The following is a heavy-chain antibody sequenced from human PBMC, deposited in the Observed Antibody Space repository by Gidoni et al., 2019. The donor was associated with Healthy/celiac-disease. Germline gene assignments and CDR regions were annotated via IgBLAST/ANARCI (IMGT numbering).Heavy chain of an antibody. CDR2: ISGSGGST. Sequence: EVQLLESGGGLVQPGGSLSLSCAASGFTFSRYAMSWVRQAPGQWLEWVSAISGSGGSTYYADSVKGRFTISRDNSKNTLYLQMNSLRAEDTAVYYCAKDGGGYYYESHWYFDLWGRGTLVTVSS. D-gene: IGHD3-22*01. CDR1: GFTFSRYA. J-gene: IGHJ2*01. V-gene: IGHV3-23*01. CDR3: AKDGGGYYYESHWYFDL.